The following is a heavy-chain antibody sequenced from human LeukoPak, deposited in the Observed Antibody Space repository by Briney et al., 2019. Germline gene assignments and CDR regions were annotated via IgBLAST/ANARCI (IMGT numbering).Heavy chain of an antibody. D-gene: IGHD3-3*01. CDR1: GFTFSSYA. Sequence: GGSLRLSCAASGFTFSSYAMSWVRQAPGKGLEWVSAISGSGGSTYYADSVKGRFTISRDNSKNTLYLQMNGLRAEDTAVYYCAKEIARFLTGRKIDYWGQGTLVTVSS. CDR2: ISGSGGST. V-gene: IGHV3-23*01. CDR3: AKEIARFLTGRKIDY. J-gene: IGHJ4*02.